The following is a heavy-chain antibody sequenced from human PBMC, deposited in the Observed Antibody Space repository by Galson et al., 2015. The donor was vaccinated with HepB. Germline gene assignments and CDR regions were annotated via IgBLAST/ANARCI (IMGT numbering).Heavy chain of an antibody. V-gene: IGHV3-21*01. J-gene: IGHJ4*02. CDR1: GFTFSRYS. Sequence: SLRLSCAASGFTFSRYSMNWVRQAPGKGLEWVSSISTSSTYIYYADSVKGRFTISRDNAKNSLYLQMNSLRVEDTAVYYCASIPNWGQGTLVTVSS. CDR3: ASIPN. CDR2: ISTSSTYI.